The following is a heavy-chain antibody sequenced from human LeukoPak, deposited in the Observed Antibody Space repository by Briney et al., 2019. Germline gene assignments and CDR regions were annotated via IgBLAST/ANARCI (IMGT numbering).Heavy chain of an antibody. D-gene: IGHD3-10*01. CDR2: ISYDGSNK. Sequence: PGGSLRLSCAASGFTFSSYAMHWVRQAPGKGLEWVAVISYDGSNKYYADSVKGRFTISRDNSKNTLYLQMNSLRAEDTAVYYCARAWDENRFGELLPDYWGQGTLVTVSS. CDR3: ARAWDENRFGELLPDY. V-gene: IGHV3-30-3*01. J-gene: IGHJ4*02. CDR1: GFTFSSYA.